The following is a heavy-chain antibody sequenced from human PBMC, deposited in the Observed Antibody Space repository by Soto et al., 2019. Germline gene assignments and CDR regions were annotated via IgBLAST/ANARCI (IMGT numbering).Heavy chain of an antibody. D-gene: IGHD3-16*02. J-gene: IGHJ4*02. CDR1: GFSLSTSGVG. V-gene: IGHV2-5*02. CDR2: IYWDDDK. Sequence: QITLKESGPTLVKPTQTLTLTCTFSGFSLSTSGVGVGWIRQPPGKALEWLALIYWDDDKRYSPSLKSRLTITKDTSKNQLVLTMTNMDPVDTATYYCAHPRGIVGELSFDYWGQGTLVTVSS. CDR3: AHPRGIVGELSFDY.